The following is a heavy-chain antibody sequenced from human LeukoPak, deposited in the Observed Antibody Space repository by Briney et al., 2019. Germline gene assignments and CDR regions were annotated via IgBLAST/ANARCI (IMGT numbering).Heavy chain of an antibody. CDR1: GFTFSSYC. D-gene: IGHD6-6*01. CDR3: ARVGAPSYYYYMDV. CDR2: ISGNSSTI. Sequence: GGSLRLSCAASGFTFSSYCMTWVRQAPGKGLEWVSYISGNSSTIYYADSVKGRFTISRDNSKNTLYLQMNSLRAVDTAVYYCARVGAPSYYYYMDVWGKGTTVTISS. J-gene: IGHJ6*03. V-gene: IGHV3-48*01.